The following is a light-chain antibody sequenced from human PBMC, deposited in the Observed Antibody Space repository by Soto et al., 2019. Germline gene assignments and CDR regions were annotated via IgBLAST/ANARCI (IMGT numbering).Light chain of an antibody. CDR3: QQYSNWPPWT. J-gene: IGKJ1*01. CDR2: GAS. V-gene: IGKV3-15*01. Sequence: EMVMTQSPATLSVSPGERATLSCMASKSVSSNLAWYQQKPGQAPRLLIYGASTRATGIPARFSGSGSGTEFTLTISSLQSEDSAVYYCQQYSNWPPWTFGQGTKVDIK. CDR1: KSVSSN.